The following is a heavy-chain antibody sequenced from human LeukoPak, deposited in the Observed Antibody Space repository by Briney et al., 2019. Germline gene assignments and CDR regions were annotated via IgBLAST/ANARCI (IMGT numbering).Heavy chain of an antibody. CDR3: ARDPPKYSSGWSLDY. D-gene: IGHD6-19*01. CDR2: IIPILGIA. J-gene: IGHJ4*02. CDR1: GGTFSSYA. V-gene: IGHV1-69*04. Sequence: GASVKVSCKASGGTFSSYAISWVRHAPGQGPEWMGRIIPILGIANYAQKFQGRVTITADKSTSTAYMELSSLRSEDTAVYYCARDPPKYSSGWSLDYWGQGTLVTVSS.